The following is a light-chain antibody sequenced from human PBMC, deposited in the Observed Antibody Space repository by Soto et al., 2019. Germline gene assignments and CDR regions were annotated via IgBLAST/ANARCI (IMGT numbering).Light chain of an antibody. J-gene: IGLJ2*01. CDR1: SSDVGGYNY. CDR2: DVS. CDR3: CSHADSYTASVV. V-gene: IGLV2-11*01. Sequence: QSALTQPRSVSGSPGQSVTISCTGTSSDVGGYNYVSWYQQHPGKAPKLMIYDVSKLPSGVPDRCSGSKSGNTTSLTISGLQAEYEGEYYCCSHADSYTASVVFGGGTKLTVL.